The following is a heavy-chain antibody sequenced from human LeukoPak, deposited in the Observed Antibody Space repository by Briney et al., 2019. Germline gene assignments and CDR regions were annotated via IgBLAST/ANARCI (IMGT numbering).Heavy chain of an antibody. Sequence: KASETLSLTCTVYSGSFSGYYWSWIRLPPGEGLEWIGEIKDGGITNYNPSLRSRVTISKDTSNNQLSLKLHSATAADTAVYYCVRGFSGVVGDHWGQGSLVTVSS. D-gene: IGHD3-10*01. CDR1: SGSFSGYY. CDR2: IKDGGIT. CDR3: VRGFSGVVGDH. V-gene: IGHV4-34*01. J-gene: IGHJ4*02.